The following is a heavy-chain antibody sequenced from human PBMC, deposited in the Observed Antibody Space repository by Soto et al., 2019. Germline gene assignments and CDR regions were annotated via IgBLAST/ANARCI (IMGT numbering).Heavy chain of an antibody. V-gene: IGHV2-5*01. D-gene: IGHD3-16*01. Sequence: QITLKESGPTLVKPTQTLTLTCTFSGFSLSTTGVGVSWIRQPPGKALEWLALIYWHDDKRYSPSLQSRHTNTKDTAKTRVVLTMTNMDPVDTATYYGAHGGGATVGLYYFDYWGQGALVTVSS. CDR3: AHGGGATVGLYYFDY. CDR2: IYWHDDK. CDR1: GFSLSTTGVG. J-gene: IGHJ4*02.